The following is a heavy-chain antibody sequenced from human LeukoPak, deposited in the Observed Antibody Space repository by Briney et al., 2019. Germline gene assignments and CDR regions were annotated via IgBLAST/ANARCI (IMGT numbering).Heavy chain of an antibody. CDR2: INSASTTI. D-gene: IGHD1-26*01. J-gene: IGHJ4*02. Sequence: GGSLRLSCVASGFTFSNYDMNWVRQAPGKGLEWVSYINSASTTIYYADSVKGRLTISRDNAKNSLYLQMNSLKDEDTAVYYCARGPYSGSYYFFDYWGQGALVTVSS. CDR3: ARGPYSGSYYFFDY. CDR1: GFTFSNYD. V-gene: IGHV3-48*02.